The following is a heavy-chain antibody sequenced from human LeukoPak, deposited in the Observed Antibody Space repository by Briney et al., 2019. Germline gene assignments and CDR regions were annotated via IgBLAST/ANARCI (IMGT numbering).Heavy chain of an antibody. J-gene: IGHJ6*02. Sequence: SETLSLTCTVSGESINGYDWSWIRQFPGKGLEWIGYIYYSGSTTYNPSLQSRITISVDTSKNQFSLKLRSVTAADTAVYYCARQKTKSPVYYYYGMDVWGQGTTVTVSS. CDR1: GESINGYD. V-gene: IGHV4-59*01. CDR2: IYYSGST. CDR3: ARQKTKSPVYYYYGMDV. D-gene: IGHD2-8*01.